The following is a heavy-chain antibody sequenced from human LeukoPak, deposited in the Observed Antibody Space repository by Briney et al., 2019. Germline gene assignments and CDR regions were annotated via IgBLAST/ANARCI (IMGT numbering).Heavy chain of an antibody. J-gene: IGHJ6*02. CDR2: IHYSGST. Sequence: SETLSLTCTVSGGSISTSSYHWSWIRQPPGQGLEWIGTIHYSGSTYYNPSLKSRLTVSVDTSNNQFSLKLSSVTAADTAVYYCARAPMVRGISYYYSGMDVWGQGTTVTVSS. V-gene: IGHV4-39*01. CDR1: GGSISTSSYH. CDR3: ARAPMVRGISYYYSGMDV. D-gene: IGHD3-10*01.